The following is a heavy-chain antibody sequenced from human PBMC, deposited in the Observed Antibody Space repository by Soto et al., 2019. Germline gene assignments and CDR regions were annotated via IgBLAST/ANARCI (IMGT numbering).Heavy chain of an antibody. J-gene: IGHJ5*01. CDR3: ARVHKNWFDS. CDR1: GYNFTAFW. Sequence: PGESLKISCKASGYNFTAFWIHWVRQMPGKGLEWLGKIDPSDSYTNYSPSFEGHVTISTDNSITTAYLQWSSLRASDTALYFCARVHKNWFDSWAQGXMVTVSS. CDR2: IDPSDSYT. V-gene: IGHV5-10-1*01.